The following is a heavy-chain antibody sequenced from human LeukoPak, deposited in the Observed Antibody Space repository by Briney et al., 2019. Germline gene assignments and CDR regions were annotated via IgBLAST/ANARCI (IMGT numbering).Heavy chain of an antibody. CDR2: MNPNSGNT. V-gene: IGHV1-8*01. CDR3: ARGPSSGNWFDP. CDR1: GYTFTSYD. J-gene: IGHJ5*02. Sequence: GASVKVSCKASGYTFTSYDINWVRQATGQGLEWMGWMNPNSGNTGYAQKFQGRVTMTRNTSISTAYMELSSLRSEDTAVYCCARGPSSGNWFDPWGQGTLVTVSS. D-gene: IGHD6-19*01.